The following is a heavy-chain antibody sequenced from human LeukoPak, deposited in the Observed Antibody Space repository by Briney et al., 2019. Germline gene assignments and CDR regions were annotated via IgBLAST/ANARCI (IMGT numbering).Heavy chain of an antibody. CDR1: GGSISSSSHY. V-gene: IGHV4-39*07. CDR3: ATTTIRLGY. J-gene: IGHJ4*02. Sequence: PSETLSLTCTVSGGSISSSSHYWGWIRQPPGKGLEWIGSMYYRGSTYHNPSLKSRVTISVDTSKNQFSLKLSSVTAADTAMYYCATTTIRLGYWGQGTLVTVSS. CDR2: MYYRGST. D-gene: IGHD1-26*01.